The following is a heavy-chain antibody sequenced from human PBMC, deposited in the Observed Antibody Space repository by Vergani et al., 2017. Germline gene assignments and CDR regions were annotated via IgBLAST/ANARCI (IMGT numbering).Heavy chain of an antibody. V-gene: IGHV3-23*01. J-gene: IGHJ4*02. D-gene: IGHD2-2*02. CDR1: GFTFSSYA. CDR3: AKDQDIVVVPAAIWGY. Sequence: EVQLLESGGGLVQPGGSLRLSCAASGFTFSSYAMTWVRQAPGKGLEWVPAISGSGGSTYFADSVKGRFTISRDNSKNTLYLQMNSLRAEDTAVYXCAKDQDIVVVPAAIWGYWGQGTLVTVSS. CDR2: ISGSGGST.